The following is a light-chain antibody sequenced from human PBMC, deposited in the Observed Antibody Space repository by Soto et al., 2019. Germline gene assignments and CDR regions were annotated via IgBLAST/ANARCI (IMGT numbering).Light chain of an antibody. V-gene: IGKV3-11*01. J-gene: IGKJ3*01. CDR1: QSVASY. CDR3: QRRSNWAFG. Sequence: EIVLTQSPDTLSLSPGERATLSCGSSQSVASYLAWYQQKPGQAPRLLIYDASKRATGIPARFSGSGSGTVFTLTISSLEPEDFAVYYCQRRSNWAFGFGPGTRVDIK. CDR2: DAS.